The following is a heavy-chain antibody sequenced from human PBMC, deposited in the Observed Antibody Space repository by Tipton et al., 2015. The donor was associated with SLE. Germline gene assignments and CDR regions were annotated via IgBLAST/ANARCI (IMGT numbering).Heavy chain of an antibody. D-gene: IGHD6-6*01. CDR3: ARGSSSSWFDP. Sequence: TLSLTCAVYGGSFSDYFWSWIRQPPGKGLEWIGEINHSGSTNYNPSLKSRVTISVDTSKNQFSLKLSSVTAADTAVYYCARGSSSSWFDPWGQGTLVTVSS. V-gene: IGHV4-34*01. J-gene: IGHJ5*02. CDR2: INHSGST. CDR1: GGSFSDYF.